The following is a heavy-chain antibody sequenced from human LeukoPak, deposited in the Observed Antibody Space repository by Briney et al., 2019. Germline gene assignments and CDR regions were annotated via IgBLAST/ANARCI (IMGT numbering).Heavy chain of an antibody. Sequence: ASVKVSCKASGYTFTSYGISWVRQAPGQGLEWMGWISAYNGNTNYAQKLQGRVTMTTDTSTSTAYMELRSLRSDDTAVYYCARXRNYDFWSGYYTPWFDPWGQGTLVTVSS. CDR1: GYTFTSYG. CDR3: ARXRNYDFWSGYYTPWFDP. CDR2: ISAYNGNT. J-gene: IGHJ5*02. D-gene: IGHD3-3*01. V-gene: IGHV1-18*01.